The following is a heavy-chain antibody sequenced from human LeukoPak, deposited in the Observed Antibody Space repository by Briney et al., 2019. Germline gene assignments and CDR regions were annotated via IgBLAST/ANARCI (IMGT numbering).Heavy chain of an antibody. CDR3: ASYGYSLSINGELDY. V-gene: IGHV3-30-3*01. J-gene: IGHJ4*02. D-gene: IGHD5-18*01. CDR1: GFTFSSYA. Sequence: GGSLRLSCAASGFTFSSYAMYWVRQAPGKGLEWVAVISYDGSNKYYAYSVKGRFTISRDNSKNTLYLQMNSLRAEDTAMYYCASYGYSLSINGELDYWGQGTLVTVSS. CDR2: ISYDGSNK.